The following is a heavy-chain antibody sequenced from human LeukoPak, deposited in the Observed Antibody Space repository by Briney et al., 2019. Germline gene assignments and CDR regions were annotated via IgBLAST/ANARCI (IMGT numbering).Heavy chain of an antibody. V-gene: IGHV3-15*01. CDR2: IKSKTDGGTT. D-gene: IGHD2-2*01. Sequence: PGGSLRLSCAASGFTFSNAWMSWVRQAPGKGLEWVGRIKSKTDGGTTDYAAPVRGRFTISRDDSKNTLYLQMNSLKTEDTAVYYCTTRPRTYCSSTSCYVLDYWGQGTLVTGSS. CDR1: GFTFSNAW. J-gene: IGHJ4*02. CDR3: TTRPRTYCSSTSCYVLDY.